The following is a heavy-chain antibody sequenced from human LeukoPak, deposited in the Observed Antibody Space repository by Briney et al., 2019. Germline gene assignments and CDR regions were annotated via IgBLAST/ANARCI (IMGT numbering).Heavy chain of an antibody. CDR1: GYTFTGYY. CDR3: ARDANIKSGYYYYYYHMDV. D-gene: IGHD3-3*01. V-gene: IGHV1-2*02. J-gene: IGHJ6*03. CDR2: INPNSGGT. Sequence: ASVKVSCKASGYTFTGYYMHWVRQAPGQGLEWMGWINPNSGGTNYAQKFQGRVTMTRDTSISTAYMELSRLRSDDTAVYYCARDANIKSGYYYYYYHMDVWGKGTTVTVSS.